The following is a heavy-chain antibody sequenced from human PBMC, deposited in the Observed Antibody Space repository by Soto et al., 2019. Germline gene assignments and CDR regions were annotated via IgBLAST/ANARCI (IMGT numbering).Heavy chain of an antibody. D-gene: IGHD5-18*01. CDR2: IYYSGST. CDR1: GGSISSYY. J-gene: IGHJ4*02. CDR3: ARSYGSCFDY. V-gene: IGHV4-59*08. Sequence: PSETLSLTCTVSGGSISSYYWSWIRQPPGKGLEWIGYIYYSGSTNYNPSLKSRVTISVDTSKNQFSLKLSSVTAADKAVYYCARSYGSCFDYWGQGTLVTVSS.